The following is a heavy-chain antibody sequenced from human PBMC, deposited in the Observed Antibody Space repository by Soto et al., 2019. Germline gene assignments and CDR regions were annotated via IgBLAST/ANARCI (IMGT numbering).Heavy chain of an antibody. V-gene: IGHV1-18*01. CDR2: ISAYNGNT. J-gene: IGHJ4*02. D-gene: IGHD3-22*01. Sequence: QVQLVQSGAEVKKPGASVKVSCKASGYTFTSYGISWVRQAPGQGLEWMGWISAYNGNTNYAQKLQGRVTMTTDPSTSTAYMELRSLRSDDTAVYYCASQRGYYDSSGPPDYWGQGTLVTVSS. CDR1: GYTFTSYG. CDR3: ASQRGYYDSSGPPDY.